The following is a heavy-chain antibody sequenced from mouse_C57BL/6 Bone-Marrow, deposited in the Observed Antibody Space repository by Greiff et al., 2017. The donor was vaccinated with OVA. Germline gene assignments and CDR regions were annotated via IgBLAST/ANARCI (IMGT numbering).Heavy chain of an antibody. D-gene: IGHD2-3*01. CDR3: ARADGAWFAY. V-gene: IGHV5-17*01. J-gene: IGHJ3*01. Sequence: DVKLVESGGGLVKPGGSLKLSCAASGFTFSDYGMHWVRQAPEKGLEWVAYISSGSSTIYYADTVKGRSTISRDNAKNTLFLQMTSLRSEDTAMYYCARADGAWFAYWGKGTLVTVSA. CDR1: GFTFSDYG. CDR2: ISSGSSTI.